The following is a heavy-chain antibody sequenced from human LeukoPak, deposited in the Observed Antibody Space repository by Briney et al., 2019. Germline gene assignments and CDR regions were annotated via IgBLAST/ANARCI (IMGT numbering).Heavy chain of an antibody. Sequence: PGGSLRLSCAASGFTFSSYAMSWVRQAPGKGLEWVSAISGSGGSTYYADSVKGRFTISRDNSKNTLYLQMNSLRAEDTAVYYCARPRYGSGVLNWFDPWGQGTLVTVSS. V-gene: IGHV3-23*01. D-gene: IGHD3-10*01. CDR1: GFTFSSYA. J-gene: IGHJ5*02. CDR3: ARPRYGSGVLNWFDP. CDR2: ISGSGGST.